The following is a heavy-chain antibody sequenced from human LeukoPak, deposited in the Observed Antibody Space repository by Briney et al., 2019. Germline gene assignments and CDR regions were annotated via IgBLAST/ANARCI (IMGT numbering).Heavy chain of an antibody. CDR1: GFTFSSYW. CDR2: IKSDGST. CDR3: ARAPSEIGGYYPEYFRH. V-gene: IGHV3-74*01. J-gene: IGHJ1*01. D-gene: IGHD3-22*01. Sequence: GGSLRLSCAASGFTFSSYWMHWLRHAPGKGLVWVSRIKSDGSTNYADSVKGRFTISRDNAKNTLSLQMNSLRAEDTGVYYCARAPSEIGGYYPEYFRHWGQGTLVTGSS.